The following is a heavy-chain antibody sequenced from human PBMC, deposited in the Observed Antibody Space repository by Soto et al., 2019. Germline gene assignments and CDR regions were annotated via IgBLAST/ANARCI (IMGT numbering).Heavy chain of an antibody. CDR2: IYYSGST. CDR3: ARAHRDMIVVVIQTWFDP. Sequence: SETLSLTCTVSGGSISSGDYYWSWIRQPPGKGLEWIGYIYYSGSTYYNPSLKSRVTISVDTSKNQFSLKLSSVTAADTAVYYCARAHRDMIVVVIQTWFDPWGQGTLVTVSS. D-gene: IGHD3-22*01. V-gene: IGHV4-30-4*01. CDR1: GGSISSGDYY. J-gene: IGHJ5*02.